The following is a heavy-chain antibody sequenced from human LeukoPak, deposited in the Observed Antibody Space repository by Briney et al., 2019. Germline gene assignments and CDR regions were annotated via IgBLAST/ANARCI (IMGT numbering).Heavy chain of an antibody. V-gene: IGHV4-4*07. Sequence: SETLSLTCTVSGGSISSYYWSWIRQPAGKGLEWIGRIYTSGSTNYNPSLTSRVTMSVDTSKNQFSLKLSSVTAADTAVYYCARVGGGPYGGKVWYFDLWGRGTLVTVSS. CDR1: GGSISSYY. CDR2: IYTSGST. D-gene: IGHD4-17*01. CDR3: ARVGGGPYGGKVWYFDL. J-gene: IGHJ2*01.